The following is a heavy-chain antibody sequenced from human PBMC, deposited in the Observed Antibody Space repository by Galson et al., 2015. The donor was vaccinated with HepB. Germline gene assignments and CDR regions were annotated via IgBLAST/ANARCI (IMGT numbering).Heavy chain of an antibody. CDR2: INPSGGST. D-gene: IGHD3-16*02. Sequence: SVKVSCKASGYTFTSYYMHWVRQAPGQGLEWMGIINPSGGSTTYAQKFQDRVTMTRDTSTSTVYMELSSLRSEDTAVYYCARESYDYVWGSYRSLNWFDPWGQGTLVTVSS. CDR3: ARESYDYVWGSYRSLNWFDP. V-gene: IGHV1-46*01. J-gene: IGHJ5*02. CDR1: GYTFTSYY.